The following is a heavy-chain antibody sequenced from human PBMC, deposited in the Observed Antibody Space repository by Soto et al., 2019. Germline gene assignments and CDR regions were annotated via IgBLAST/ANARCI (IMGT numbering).Heavy chain of an antibody. CDR1: GYTFTSYY. CDR2: INPSGGST. Sequence: ASVKVSCKASGYTFTSYYMHWVRQAPGQGLEWMGIINPSGGSTSYAQKFQGRVTMTRDTSTSTVYMELSSLRSEDTAVYYCARDRPHYGSGSPTDAFDIWGQGTMVTVS. J-gene: IGHJ3*02. D-gene: IGHD3-10*01. V-gene: IGHV1-46*01. CDR3: ARDRPHYGSGSPTDAFDI.